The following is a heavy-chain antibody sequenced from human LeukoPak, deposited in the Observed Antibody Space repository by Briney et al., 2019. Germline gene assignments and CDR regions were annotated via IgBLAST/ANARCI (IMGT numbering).Heavy chain of an antibody. D-gene: IGHD6-19*01. CDR2: IYYSGTT. Sequence: NASETLSLTCTVSGGSISSLTYYWGWIRQPPGKGLEWIASIYYSGTTYCSPSLKSRVTISVNRSNNQFSLRLSSVTAADTAVYFCAGYSSGWSSGGGYWGQGTLVTVSS. CDR1: GGSISSLTYY. V-gene: IGHV4-39*01. J-gene: IGHJ4*02. CDR3: AGYSSGWSSGGGY.